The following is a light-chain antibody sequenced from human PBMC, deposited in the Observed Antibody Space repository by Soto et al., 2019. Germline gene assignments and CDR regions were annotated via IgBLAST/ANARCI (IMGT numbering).Light chain of an antibody. CDR2: DVS. V-gene: IGLV2-14*02. Sequence: QSALTQPAPVSGSPGQSITISCTGTSSDVGSYNLVCWYQQHPGKAPNLMIYDVSNRPTGVSNRFSGSKSGNTASLTISGLQAEDEADYYCSSYTSSSTPYVFGTGTKVTVL. CDR3: SSYTSSSTPYV. CDR1: SSDVGSYNL. J-gene: IGLJ1*01.